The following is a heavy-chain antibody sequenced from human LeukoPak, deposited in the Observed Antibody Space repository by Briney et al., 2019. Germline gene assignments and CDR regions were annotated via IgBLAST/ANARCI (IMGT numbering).Heavy chain of an antibody. CDR3: ARDGQWLARGGYYCGMDV. J-gene: IGHJ6*02. D-gene: IGHD6-19*01. CDR1: GFTFSSYG. Sequence: PGGSLRLSCAASGFTFSSYGMHWVRQAPGKGLEWVAVIWYDGSNKYYADSVKGRFTISRDNSKNTLYLQMNSLRAEDTAVYYCARDGQWLARGGYYCGMDVWGQGTTVTVSS. V-gene: IGHV3-33*01. CDR2: IWYDGSNK.